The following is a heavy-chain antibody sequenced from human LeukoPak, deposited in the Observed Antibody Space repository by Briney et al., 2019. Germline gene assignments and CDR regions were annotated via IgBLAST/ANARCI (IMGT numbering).Heavy chain of an antibody. Sequence: PPETLSLTCTVSGGSISSGGYYWSWIRQHPGKGLEWIGYIYYSGSTYYNPSLKSRVTISVDTSKNQFSLKLSSVTAADTAVYYCARDRRYYDSSGYPDYWGQGTLVTVSS. J-gene: IGHJ4*02. CDR3: ARDRRYYDSSGYPDY. CDR2: IYYSGST. V-gene: IGHV4-31*03. CDR1: GGSISSGGYY. D-gene: IGHD3-22*01.